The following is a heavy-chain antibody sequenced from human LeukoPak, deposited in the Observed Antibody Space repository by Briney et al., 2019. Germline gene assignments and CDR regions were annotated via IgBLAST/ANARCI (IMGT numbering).Heavy chain of an antibody. CDR3: GRAFPPLRTSSAGDL. D-gene: IGHD3-16*01. CDR2: ISGRSSHV. J-gene: IGHJ1*01. Sequence: PGGSLRLSCAASGFALSGYWMNWVRQAPGKGLEWVSAISGRSSHVYYGESVKGRFTISRDNAKNSLYLQLDSLGVEDTAVYYCGRAFPPLRTSSAGDLWGQGTLVTVSS. CDR1: GFALSGYW. V-gene: IGHV3-21*01.